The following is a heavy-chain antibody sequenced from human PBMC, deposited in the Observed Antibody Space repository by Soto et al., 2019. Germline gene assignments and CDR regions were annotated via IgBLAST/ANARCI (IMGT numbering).Heavy chain of an antibody. J-gene: IGHJ6*02. CDR3: ARDPFYGDYFPYYYYGMDV. CDR1: GGSISSGGYY. Sequence: SETLSLTCTVSGGSISSGGYYWSWIRQHAGKGLEWIGYIYYSGSTYYNPSLKSRVTISVDTSKNQFSLKLSSVTAADTAVYYCARDPFYGDYFPYYYYGMDVSGQGTTVT. CDR2: IYYSGST. V-gene: IGHV4-31*03. D-gene: IGHD4-17*01.